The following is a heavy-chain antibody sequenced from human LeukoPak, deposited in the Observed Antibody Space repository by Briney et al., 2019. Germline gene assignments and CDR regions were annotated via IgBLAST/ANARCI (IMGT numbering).Heavy chain of an antibody. CDR3: ARGRGLTLSYHYFDY. CDR2: ISSGSSTT. Sequence: QPGGSLRLSCAASGFIFSPLGMNWVRQAPGRGLEWVSYISSGSSTTYYADSVKGRFTISRDNAKNSLYLQVNSLRDEDTAVYYCARGRGLTLSYHYFDYWGQGTLVTVSS. J-gene: IGHJ4*02. D-gene: IGHD3-10*01. V-gene: IGHV3-48*02. CDR1: GFIFSPLG.